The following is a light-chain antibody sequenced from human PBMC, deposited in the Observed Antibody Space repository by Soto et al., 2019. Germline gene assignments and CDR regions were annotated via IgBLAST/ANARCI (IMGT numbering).Light chain of an antibody. CDR3: QQYGSSPLT. V-gene: IGKV3-20*01. J-gene: IGKJ1*01. Sequence: EMVLTHSPGTLSLSPGERATLSCRASQSVSSSYLAWYQQKPGQAPRLLIYGSSSRATGIPDRFSGSGSGTHFTLTISTLELEDFAVYYCQQYGSSPLTFGQGTKVEIK. CDR1: QSVSSSY. CDR2: GSS.